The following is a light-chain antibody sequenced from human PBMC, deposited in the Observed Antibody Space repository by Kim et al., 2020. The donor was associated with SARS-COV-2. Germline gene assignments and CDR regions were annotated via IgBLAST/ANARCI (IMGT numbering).Light chain of an antibody. J-gene: IGLJ3*02. CDR1: VLAKKY. V-gene: IGLV3-27*01. CDR3: YSAADKV. CDR2: KDS. Sequence: SGSVSPGQTARITCSGDVLAKKYARWFQQKPGQAPVLVIYKDSERPSGIPERFSGSSSGTTVTLTISGAQVEDEADYYCYSAADKVFGGGTQLTVL.